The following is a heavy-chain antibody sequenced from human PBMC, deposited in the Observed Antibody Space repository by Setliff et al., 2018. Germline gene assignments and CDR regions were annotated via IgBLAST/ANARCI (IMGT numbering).Heavy chain of an antibody. CDR2: IHASGST. CDR3: ARSGDYGSGRLSP. J-gene: IGHJ5*02. D-gene: IGHD3-10*01. CDR1: GGSISSGDHY. V-gene: IGHV4-61*02. Sequence: PSETLSLTCTVSGGSISSGDHYWSRIRQPAGKGLEWIGRIHASGSTNYNPSLKSRVTISVDTSKNQFSLKLTSVTAADTAVYYCARSGDYGSGRLSPWGQGTLVTVPQ.